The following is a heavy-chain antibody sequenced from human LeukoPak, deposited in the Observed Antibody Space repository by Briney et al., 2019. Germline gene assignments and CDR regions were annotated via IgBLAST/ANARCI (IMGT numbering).Heavy chain of an antibody. V-gene: IGHV3-23*01. CDR3: AKDLSGLDAFDI. J-gene: IGHJ3*02. D-gene: IGHD1-26*01. CDR2: ISSTSSST. CDR1: GLTLSSYA. Sequence: GGSLRLSCTASGLTLSSYAMSWARWAPGKGLEWVSGISSTSSSTYYADSAKGRFTISRDNSNNMVYLQMSSLRAEDTAVYYCAKDLSGLDAFDIWGQGTMVTVSS.